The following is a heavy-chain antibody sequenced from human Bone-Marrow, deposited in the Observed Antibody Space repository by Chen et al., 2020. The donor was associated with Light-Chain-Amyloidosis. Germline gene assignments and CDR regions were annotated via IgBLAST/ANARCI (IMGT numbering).Heavy chain of an antibody. CDR3: ARSHGRDIYYYYGLDV. J-gene: IGHJ6*02. Sequence: QVQLVESGGGVVQSGRSLRVSCAASRFTFNSYAMHWVRQAPGKGLEWVAVISHDGDYESYADSLKGRFTISRDNSKNTLYLQMDSLRAEDSAVYYCARSHGRDIYYYYGLDVWGQGTTVTVSS. D-gene: IGHD3-10*01. CDR2: ISHDGDYE. CDR1: RFTFNSYA. V-gene: IGHV3-30*04.